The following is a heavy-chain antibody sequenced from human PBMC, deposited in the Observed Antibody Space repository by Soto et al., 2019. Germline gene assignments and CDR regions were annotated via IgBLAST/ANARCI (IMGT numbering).Heavy chain of an antibody. D-gene: IGHD3-22*01. Sequence: PGESLKIYCKGSGDTFPSYWIAWVRQMSGKGLEWMGIIYPGDSETRYSPSFQGQVTISADKSIKTAYLQWSSLTASDTAMYYCARLTYCYGPSGYYTHLADVFDXLCQGTLVTVS. V-gene: IGHV5-51*01. J-gene: IGHJ3*02. CDR3: ARLTYCYGPSGYYTHLADVFDX. CDR1: GDTFPSYW. CDR2: IYPGDSET.